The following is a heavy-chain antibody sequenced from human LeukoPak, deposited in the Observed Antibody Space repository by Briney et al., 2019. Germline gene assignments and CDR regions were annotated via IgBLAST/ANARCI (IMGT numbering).Heavy chain of an antibody. J-gene: IGHJ4*02. CDR2: IYHSGSM. D-gene: IGHD3-22*01. CDR1: GGSINSSDYY. Sequence: PSETLSLTCTVSGGSINSSDYYWGWIRQPPGKGLEWIGSIYHSGSMYASLKSRVTISVDTSKNQFSLKLSSVTAADTAVYYCARPGYDSSGYYYERNFDYWGQGTLVTVSS. CDR3: ARPGYDSSGYYYERNFDY. V-gene: IGHV4-39*01.